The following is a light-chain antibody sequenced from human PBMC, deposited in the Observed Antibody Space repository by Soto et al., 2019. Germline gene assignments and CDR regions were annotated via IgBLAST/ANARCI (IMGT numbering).Light chain of an antibody. V-gene: IGLV1-51*01. J-gene: IGLJ2*01. CDR3: GTWDSSLSVA. CDR2: DNN. CDR1: SSNIGNNY. Sequence: QSVLTQPPSVSAAPGQKVTISCSGSSSNIGNNYVSWYQQLPGTVPKLLIYDNNKRPSGIPDRFSGSKSGTSATLGITGLQTGDEADYYCGTWDSSLSVAFGGGTKVTVL.